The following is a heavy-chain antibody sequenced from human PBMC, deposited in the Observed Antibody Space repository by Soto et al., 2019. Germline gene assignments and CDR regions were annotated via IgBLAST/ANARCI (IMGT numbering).Heavy chain of an antibody. CDR3: ARRRSYYGDYINWYFDL. Sequence: AQGKGSFQASWYTLTQYGIKWVGQAPGQSLEWVGWMNPNSGHTGFAQKFQGRVTMTRDTSITTAYMELSTLSSEDTAAYYCARRRSYYGDYINWYFDLWRRGHLVTVSS. CDR2: MNPNSGHT. J-gene: IGHJ2*01. D-gene: IGHD4-17*01. V-gene: IGHV1-8*01. CDR1: WYTLTQYG.